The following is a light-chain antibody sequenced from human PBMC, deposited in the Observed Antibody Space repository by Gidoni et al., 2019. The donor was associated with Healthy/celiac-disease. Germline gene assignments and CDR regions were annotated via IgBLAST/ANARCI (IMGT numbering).Light chain of an antibody. J-gene: IGKJ4*01. Sequence: DIQMTQSPSSLSASVGDRVTITCRASQSISSYLNWYQQQPGKAPKLLIYAASSLQSGVPSRFSGSGSATDFILISSSLQPEDFASYYCQQSYSTPFTFGGGTKVEIK. V-gene: IGKV1-39*01. CDR2: AAS. CDR3: QQSYSTPFT. CDR1: QSISSY.